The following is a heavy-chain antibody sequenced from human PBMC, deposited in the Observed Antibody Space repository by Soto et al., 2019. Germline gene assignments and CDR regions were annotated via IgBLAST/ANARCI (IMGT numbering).Heavy chain of an antibody. V-gene: IGHV3-23*04. CDR2: ISADGAGT. J-gene: IGHJ4*02. CDR3: ARISSRSCSDY. Sequence: EVQLVESGGGLVQPGGSLRLSCAASGFTFNTYAMNWVRQAPGKGLEWVSAISADGAGTYYAAFVKGRFTISRDNTKKTVTLLMNRVRAEDKAIFYCARISSRSCSDYWGQGTLVTVSS. CDR1: GFTFNTYA. D-gene: IGHD6-13*01.